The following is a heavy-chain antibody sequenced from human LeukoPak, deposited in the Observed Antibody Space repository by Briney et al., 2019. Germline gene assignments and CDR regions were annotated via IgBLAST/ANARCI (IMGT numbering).Heavy chain of an antibody. Sequence: PSETLSLTCAVYGGSFSGYYWSWIRQPPGKGLEWIGEINHSGSTNYNPSLKSRLTISVDTSKNQFSLMLSSVTAADTAVYYCARETYCSGGSCYKGNAFDIWGQGTMVTVSS. CDR1: GGSFSGYY. J-gene: IGHJ3*02. V-gene: IGHV4-34*01. CDR3: ARETYCSGGSCYKGNAFDI. CDR2: INHSGST. D-gene: IGHD2-15*01.